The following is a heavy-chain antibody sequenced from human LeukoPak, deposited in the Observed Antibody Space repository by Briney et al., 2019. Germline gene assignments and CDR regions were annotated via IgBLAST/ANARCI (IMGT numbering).Heavy chain of an antibody. V-gene: IGHV3-23*01. CDR1: GFTFSSYG. CDR2: ISGSGGST. Sequence: GGSLRLSCAASGFTFSSYGMSWVRQAPGKGLEWVSAISGSGGSTYYADSVKGRFTISRDNSKNTLYLQMNSLRAEDTVVYYCAKGTLRISREYGGYALVCGGKGTLVTVS. CDR3: AKGTLRISREYGGYALVC. D-gene: IGHD5-12*01. J-gene: IGHJ4*02.